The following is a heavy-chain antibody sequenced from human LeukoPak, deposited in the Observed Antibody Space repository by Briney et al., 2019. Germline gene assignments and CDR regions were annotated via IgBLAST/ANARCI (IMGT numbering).Heavy chain of an antibody. Sequence: ASVKVSCKASGYTFTENDINWVRQAGGQGLEWMGWMNPGSGNSASAQRFQGRVTMTRDTSMNTAYMELSSLRFEDTAIYYCARGVGAVGDYWGQGTPVTVSS. V-gene: IGHV1-8*01. CDR2: MNPGSGNS. D-gene: IGHD1-26*01. CDR3: ARGVGAVGDY. CDR1: GYTFTEND. J-gene: IGHJ4*02.